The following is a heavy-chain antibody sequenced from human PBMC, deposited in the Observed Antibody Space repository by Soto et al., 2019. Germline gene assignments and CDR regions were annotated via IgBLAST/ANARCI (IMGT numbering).Heavy chain of an antibody. Sequence: QVQLVESGGGLVKPGGSLRLACAASGFTFSDYYMSWIRQAPGQGLEWVSYISTGGTTIYYADSVKGRFTISRDNAKNSLYLQMNSLRAEDTAIYYCARDPSEELTFDCWGQGNLVTVSS. D-gene: IGHD3-10*01. CDR2: ISTGGTTI. J-gene: IGHJ4*02. CDR1: GFTFSDYY. CDR3: ARDPSEELTFDC. V-gene: IGHV3-11*01.